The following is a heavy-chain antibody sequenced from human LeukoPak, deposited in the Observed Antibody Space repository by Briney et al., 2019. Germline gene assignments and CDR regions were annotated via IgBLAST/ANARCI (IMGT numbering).Heavy chain of an antibody. D-gene: IGHD3-10*01. CDR1: GGSISSYY. CDR2: IYYSGST. V-gene: IGHV4-59*12. J-gene: IGHJ6*03. CDR3: ARVALWFGEDYYYYYMDV. Sequence: PSETLSLTCTVSGGSISSYYWSWIRQLPGKGLEWIGYIYYSGSTNYNPSLKSRVTMSVDTSKNQFSLKLSSVTAADTAVYYCARVALWFGEDYYYYYMDVWGKGTTVTISS.